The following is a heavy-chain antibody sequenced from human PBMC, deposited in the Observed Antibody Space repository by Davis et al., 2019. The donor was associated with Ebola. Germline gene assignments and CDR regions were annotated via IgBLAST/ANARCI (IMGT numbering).Heavy chain of an antibody. D-gene: IGHD1-20*01. Sequence: ASVKVSCKASGYTFTSYYMYWVRQAPGQGLEWMGIINPSGGSTTYVQNFQGRVTMTRDTSITTAYMELSSLTSEDTAVYYCVRYPPSNWNEFDYWGQGTLVTVSS. CDR1: GYTFTSYY. V-gene: IGHV1-46*01. CDR3: VRYPPSNWNEFDY. CDR2: INPSGGST. J-gene: IGHJ4*02.